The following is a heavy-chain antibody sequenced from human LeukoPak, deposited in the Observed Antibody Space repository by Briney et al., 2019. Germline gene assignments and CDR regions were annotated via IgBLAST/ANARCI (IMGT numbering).Heavy chain of an antibody. D-gene: IGHD2-2*01. CDR3: AKDIQVVLAASTFDI. Sequence: GRSLRLSCAASGFTFDDYAMHWVRQAPGKGLEWVSGISWNSGSIGYADSVKGRFTISRGNAKNSLYLQMNSLRAEDTALYYCAKDIQVVLAASTFDIWGQGTMVTVSS. CDR1: GFTFDDYA. CDR2: ISWNSGSI. V-gene: IGHV3-9*01. J-gene: IGHJ3*02.